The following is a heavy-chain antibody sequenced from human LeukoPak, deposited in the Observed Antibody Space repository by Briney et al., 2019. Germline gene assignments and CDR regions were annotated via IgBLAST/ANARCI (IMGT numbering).Heavy chain of an antibody. V-gene: IGHV3-11*04. CDR3: ASPYSSRWYELCY. CDR1: GFTFSDYY. D-gene: IGHD6-13*01. CDR2: IKGTGLTT. J-gene: IGHJ4*02. Sequence: GGSLRLSCAASGFTFSDYYMSWIRQAPGKGLEWVSTIKGTGLTTYYADSVKGRFTISRDNAKNSLYLQMNSLRAEDMAVYYCASPYSSRWYELCYWGQGTLVTVSS.